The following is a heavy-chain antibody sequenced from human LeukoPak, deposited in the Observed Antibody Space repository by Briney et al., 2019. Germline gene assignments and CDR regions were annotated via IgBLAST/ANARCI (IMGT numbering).Heavy chain of an antibody. CDR2: ISSDGSTT. CDR1: GVTFSSDW. J-gene: IGHJ4*02. CDR3: ASRGGSYNDY. Sequence: TGGSLRLSCAASGVTFSSDWMHWGRQAPGKGLVWVSRISSDGSTTSYADSVKGRFTISRDNAKNTLYLQMSSLRAEDTAVYYCASRGGSYNDYWGQGTLVTVSS. D-gene: IGHD1-26*01. V-gene: IGHV3-74*01.